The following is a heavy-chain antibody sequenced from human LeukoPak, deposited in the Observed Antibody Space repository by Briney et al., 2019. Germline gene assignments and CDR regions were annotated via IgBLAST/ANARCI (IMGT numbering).Heavy chain of an antibody. CDR1: GFTFNVVW. Sequence: PGGSLRLSCAASGFTFNVVWMSWVRQTPGKGLQWVARSAATPDGPITEYATPVRGRFTISRDDSRNMVYLQMRSLRTDDTAIYYCVWSSTWNKRFYLDQWGQGTLVTVSS. D-gene: IGHD6-6*01. J-gene: IGHJ4*02. CDR2: SAATPDGPIT. CDR3: VWSSTWNKRFYLDQ. V-gene: IGHV3-15*04.